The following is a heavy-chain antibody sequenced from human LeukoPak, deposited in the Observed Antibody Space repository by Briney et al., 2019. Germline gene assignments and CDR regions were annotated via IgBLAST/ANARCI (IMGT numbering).Heavy chain of an antibody. Sequence: PGGSLRLSCAASGFTFSGYEMNWVRQAPGKGLEWVSYISSSGSTIYYADSVKGRFTISRDNAKNSLYLQMNSLRAEDTAVYYCASTPSSSRYFDLWGRGTLVTVSS. V-gene: IGHV3-48*03. J-gene: IGHJ2*01. CDR1: GFTFSGYE. CDR2: ISSSGSTI. CDR3: ASTPSSSRYFDL.